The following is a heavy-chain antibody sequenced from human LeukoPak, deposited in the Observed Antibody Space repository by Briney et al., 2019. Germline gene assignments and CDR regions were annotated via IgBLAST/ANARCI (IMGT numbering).Heavy chain of an antibody. D-gene: IGHD2-15*01. CDR2: IYYSGST. V-gene: IGHV4-59*01. CDR1: GGSISSYY. J-gene: IGHJ4*02. Sequence: SETLSLTCTVSGGSISSYYWSWIRQPPGKGLEWIGYIYYSGSTNYNPSLKSRVTISVDTSKNQFSLKLSSVTAADTAVYYCARVDCSGGSCYFRDWGQGTLVTVSS. CDR3: ARVDCSGGSCYFRD.